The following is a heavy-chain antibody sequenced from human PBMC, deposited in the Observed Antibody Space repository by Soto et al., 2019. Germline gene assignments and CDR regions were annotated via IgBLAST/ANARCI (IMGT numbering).Heavy chain of an antibody. CDR3: ARIHSRSDSDMDV. D-gene: IGHD6-6*01. J-gene: IGHJ6*02. CDR2: TYYRSKWYS. V-gene: IGHV6-1*01. Sequence: SQTLSLTCVISVDSVSSNSAAWNLISQSPSRGLEWLGRTYYRSKWYSNYAVSVKSRITINTDTSKNKFSLQLNSVTPEDTAVYYCARIHSRSDSDMDVWGQGTTVTVSS. CDR1: VDSVSSNSAA.